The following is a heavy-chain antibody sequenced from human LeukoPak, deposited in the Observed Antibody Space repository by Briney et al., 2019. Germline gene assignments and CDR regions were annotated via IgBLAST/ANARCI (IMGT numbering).Heavy chain of an antibody. Sequence: PGGSLRLSCAASGFAFSSYSMNWVRQAPGKGLEWLSYISSSRSTIYYADSVQGRFTISRDNAKKSLYLQMNSLRAEDTAVYYCARPIVGATSGYYMDVWGKGTTVTVSS. CDR2: ISSSRSTI. J-gene: IGHJ6*03. V-gene: IGHV3-48*04. D-gene: IGHD1-26*01. CDR1: GFAFSSYS. CDR3: ARPIVGATSGYYMDV.